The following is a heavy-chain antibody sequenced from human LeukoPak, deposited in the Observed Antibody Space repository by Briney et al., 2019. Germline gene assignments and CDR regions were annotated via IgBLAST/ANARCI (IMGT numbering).Heavy chain of an antibody. D-gene: IGHD2-2*02. V-gene: IGHV3-74*01. Sequence: PGGSLRLSCAASGFTFSNDWMHWVRQPPGKGLVWVSRINGDGSSTIYADSVKGRFTISRDNAKNTLYLQMNSLRAEDTAVYYCAGLGYCTSTNCYIDYWGQGTVVTVSS. J-gene: IGHJ4*02. CDR2: INGDGSST. CDR3: AGLGYCTSTNCYIDY. CDR1: GFTFSNDW.